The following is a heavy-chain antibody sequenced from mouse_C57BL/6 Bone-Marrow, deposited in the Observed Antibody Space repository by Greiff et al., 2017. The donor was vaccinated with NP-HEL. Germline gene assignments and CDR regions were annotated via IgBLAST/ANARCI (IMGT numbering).Heavy chain of an antibody. CDR3: VRNPYYYGSPYYAMDY. J-gene: IGHJ4*01. D-gene: IGHD1-1*01. CDR2: IRSKSNNYAT. V-gene: IGHV10-1*01. CDR1: GFSFNTYA. Sequence: EVKLVESGGGLVQPKGSLKLSCAASGFSFNTYAMNWVRQAPGKGLEWVARIRSKSNNYATYYADSVKDRFTISRDDSESMLYLQMNNLKTEDTAMYYCVRNPYYYGSPYYAMDYWGQGTSVTVSS.